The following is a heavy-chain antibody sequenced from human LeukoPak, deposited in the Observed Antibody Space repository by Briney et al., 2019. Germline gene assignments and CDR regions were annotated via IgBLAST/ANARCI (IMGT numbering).Heavy chain of an antibody. Sequence: ASVKVSCKASGYTFTGYYMHWVRQAPGQGLEWMGRINPNSGGTNYAQKFQGRVTMTRDTSISTAYMELSGLRSDDTAVYYCARDRDSSGYWDYWGQGTLVTVSS. J-gene: IGHJ4*02. V-gene: IGHV1-2*06. CDR3: ARDRDSSGYWDY. D-gene: IGHD3-22*01. CDR2: INPNSGGT. CDR1: GYTFTGYY.